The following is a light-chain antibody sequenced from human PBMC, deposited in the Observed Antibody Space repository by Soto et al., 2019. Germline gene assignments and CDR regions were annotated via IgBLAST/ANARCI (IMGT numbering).Light chain of an antibody. J-gene: IGKJ1*01. CDR1: QIVRDY. CDR3: HQSYITPRI. CDR2: AAS. Sequence: SEMIQSPFSLFASVGDRVTLTCQASQIVRDYVNWYQQRPGKAPNLLIYAASTLHSGVPSRFSGRGSGTFFTLTINGLQPEDFATYYCHQSYITPRIFGQGTKVEVK. V-gene: IGKV1-39*01.